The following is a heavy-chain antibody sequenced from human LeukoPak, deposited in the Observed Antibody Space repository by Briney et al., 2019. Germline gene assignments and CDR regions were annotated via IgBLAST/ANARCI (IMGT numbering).Heavy chain of an antibody. CDR3: ARAFSGYPNIDY. D-gene: IGHD3-22*01. V-gene: IGHV3-30*03. CDR1: GFTFSSYG. J-gene: IGHJ4*02. CDR2: ISYDGSNK. Sequence: GGSLRLSCAASGFTFSSYGMHWVRQAPGKGLEWVAVISYDGSNKYYADSVKGRFTISRDNSKNTLYLQMNSLRAEDTAVYYCARAFSGYPNIDYWGQGTLVTVSS.